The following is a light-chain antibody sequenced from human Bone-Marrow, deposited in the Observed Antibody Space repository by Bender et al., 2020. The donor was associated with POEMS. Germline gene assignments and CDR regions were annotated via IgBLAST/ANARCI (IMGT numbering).Light chain of an antibody. CDR3: AGWEDSLNGWV. J-gene: IGLJ3*02. Sequence: QSVLTQPPSASGTPGQRVTISCSGSSSNIGTNPVNWYQQLPGTAPTLLIYINNQRPSAVPDRFSGSKSGTSASLAISGLRSEDEADYYCAGWEDSLNGWVFGGGTKLTVL. V-gene: IGLV1-44*01. CDR1: SSNIGTNP. CDR2: INN.